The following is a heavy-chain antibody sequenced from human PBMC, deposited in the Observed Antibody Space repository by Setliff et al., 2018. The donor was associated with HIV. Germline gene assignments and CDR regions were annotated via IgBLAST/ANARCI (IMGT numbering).Heavy chain of an antibody. J-gene: IGHJ5*02. CDR3: ARQPVDTASFDP. CDR2: IHHTGSA. CDR1: DGSFSDYY. D-gene: IGHD5-18*01. Sequence: PSETLSLTCAVSDGSFSDYYWAWIRQAPGKGLEWLGLIHHTGSATYNPSLQSRVAVSVNMPNNQFFLELTSVTAADTGLYYCARQPVDTASFDPWGQGTLVTVSS. V-gene: IGHV4-34*01.